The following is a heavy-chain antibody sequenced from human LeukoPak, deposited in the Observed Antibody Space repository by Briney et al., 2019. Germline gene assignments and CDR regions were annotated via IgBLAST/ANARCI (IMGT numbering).Heavy chain of an antibody. J-gene: IGHJ4*02. V-gene: IGHV3-48*04. CDR1: EYTFTTYG. Sequence: GGTLRLSCVGSEYTFTTYGMNWVRQAPGKGLEWVSYINSGGYTIYYADSVKGRFTISRDNAKNSLYLQMNSLRAEDTAVYYCARDGYTYGTYDYWGQGTLVTVSS. D-gene: IGHD5-18*01. CDR2: INSGGYTI. CDR3: ARDGYTYGTYDY.